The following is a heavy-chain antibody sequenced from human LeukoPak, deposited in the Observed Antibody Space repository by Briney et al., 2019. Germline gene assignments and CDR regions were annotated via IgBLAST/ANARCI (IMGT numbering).Heavy chain of an antibody. CDR2: ISSSSSYM. CDR1: GFTFSSYI. V-gene: IGHV3-21*01. CDR3: AREYGSGWYDY. D-gene: IGHD6-19*01. J-gene: IGHJ4*02. Sequence: GSLRLSCAASGFTFSSYIMNWVRQAPGKGLEWVSSISSSSSYMYYAESVKGRFTISRDNAKNSLYLQMNSLTAEDTAVYYCAREYGSGWYDYWGQGTLVTVSS.